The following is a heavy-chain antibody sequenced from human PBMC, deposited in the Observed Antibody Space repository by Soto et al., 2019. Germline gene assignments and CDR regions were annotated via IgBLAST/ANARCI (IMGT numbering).Heavy chain of an antibody. J-gene: IGHJ4*02. CDR2: IIPILGIA. CDR3: AREPGGSSFFHFDY. V-gene: IGHV1-69*08. CDR1: GGTFSSYT. D-gene: IGHD2-15*01. Sequence: QVQLVQSGAEVKKPGSSVKVSCKASGGTFSSYTISWVRQAPGQGLEWMGRIIPILGIANYAQKFQGRVTITADKSTSTAYMELSSLRSEDTAMYYCAREPGGSSFFHFDYWGQGTLVTVSS.